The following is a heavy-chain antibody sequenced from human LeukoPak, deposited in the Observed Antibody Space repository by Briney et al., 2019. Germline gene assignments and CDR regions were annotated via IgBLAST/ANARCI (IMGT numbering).Heavy chain of an antibody. CDR1: AYTFTRYY. D-gene: IGHD1-26*01. CDR3: AREWELWYYFDY. CDR2: INPSGGST. J-gene: IGHJ4*02. V-gene: IGHV1-46*01. Sequence: ASVKVSCTASAYTFTRYYMHWVRKAPGQGFKWMGIINPSGGSTSYAQKFQGRVTMTRDTSTSTVYMELSSLRSEDTAVYYCAREWELWYYFDYWGQGTLVTVSS.